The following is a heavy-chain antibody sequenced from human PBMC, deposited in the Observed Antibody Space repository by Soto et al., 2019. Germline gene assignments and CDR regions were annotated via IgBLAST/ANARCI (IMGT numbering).Heavy chain of an antibody. V-gene: IGHV3-72*01. J-gene: IGHJ6*02. Sequence: LRLSCLASGFTVTDHYMDWVRQAPGTGLEWIARTKSKPNNYITTYAASVKGRFTISRDDSESSLYLQMNNLKTEDTAVYYCAREIRRDYYYYYPLDVWGQGTTVTVSS. CDR1: GFTVTDHY. CDR3: AREIRRDYYYYYPLDV. CDR2: TKSKPNNYIT.